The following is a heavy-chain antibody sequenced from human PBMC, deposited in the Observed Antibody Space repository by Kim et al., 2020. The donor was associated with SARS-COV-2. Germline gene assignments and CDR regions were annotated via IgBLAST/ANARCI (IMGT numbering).Heavy chain of an antibody. CDR2: INTGRNTI. CDR1: GFAFSNYN. CDR3: ARAMAVAGLRYFYY. V-gene: IGHV3-48*02. Sequence: GGSLRLSCAVSGFAFSNYNMHWVRQAPGKGPEWISHINTGRNTIHYADSVKGRFTISRDNAKNSSYLDMNSLRDEDMAVYYCARAMAVAGLRYFYYWG. J-gene: IGHJ4*01. D-gene: IGHD6-19*01.